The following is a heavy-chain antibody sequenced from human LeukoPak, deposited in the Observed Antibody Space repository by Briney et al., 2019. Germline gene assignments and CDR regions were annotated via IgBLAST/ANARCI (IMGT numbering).Heavy chain of an antibody. Sequence: GGSLRLSCAASGFTLSGYWLHWVRQAPGKGLVWVSRSNSDGGSTSYADSVKGRFTISRDNAKNTLYVQMNRMRVEDTAVYYCVRSYCGTSNCYGWFDPWGQGTQVTVSS. J-gene: IGHJ5*02. D-gene: IGHD2-2*01. V-gene: IGHV3-74*01. CDR2: SNSDGGST. CDR3: VRSYCGTSNCYGWFDP. CDR1: GFTLSGYW.